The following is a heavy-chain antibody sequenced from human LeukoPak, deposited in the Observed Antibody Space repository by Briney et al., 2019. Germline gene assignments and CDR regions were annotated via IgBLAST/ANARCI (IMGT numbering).Heavy chain of an antibody. CDR2: IRYDGNDK. J-gene: IGHJ4*02. CDR1: GFTFSTSG. D-gene: IGHD3-3*01. CDR3: AKGEWSADS. V-gene: IGHV3-30*02. Sequence: GGSLRLSCEASGFTFSTSGMHWARQAPGKGLEWVAFIRYDGNDKYYADSVKGRFTISRDNSKNSLYLQINTLRPVDTAVYYCAKGEWSADSWGQGTLVTVSS.